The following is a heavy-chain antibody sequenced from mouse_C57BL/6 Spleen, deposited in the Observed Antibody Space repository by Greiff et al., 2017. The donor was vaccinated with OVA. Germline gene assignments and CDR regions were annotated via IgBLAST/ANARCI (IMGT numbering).Heavy chain of an antibody. CDR1: GYPFTSYW. Sequence: QVQLQQPGAELVKPGASVKLSCKASGYPFTSYWMHWVKQRPGRGLEWIGRIDPTGGGTKYNEKFKSKATLTVDKPSSTAYMQLSSLTSEDSAVYYCARGGGYDSWFAYWGQGTLVTVSA. CDR3: ARGGGYDSWFAY. J-gene: IGHJ3*01. D-gene: IGHD2-4*01. CDR2: IDPTGGGT. V-gene: IGHV1-72*01.